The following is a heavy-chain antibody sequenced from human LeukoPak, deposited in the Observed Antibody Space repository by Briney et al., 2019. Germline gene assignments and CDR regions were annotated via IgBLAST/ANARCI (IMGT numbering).Heavy chain of an antibody. CDR1: GGSITNYY. CDR2: IYTSGSA. D-gene: IGHD5-24*01. J-gene: IGHJ6*03. Sequence: KPSETLSLTCTVSGGSITNYYWSWIPKPPGNGLEWIVYIYTSGSANYNPSLKSRVTISSDTSKNQSSLKVTSVTAADTAGYYCARQSRDGYNYYYYDMDAWGKGTTVTVSS. V-gene: IGHV4-4*09. CDR3: ARQSRDGYNYYYYDMDA.